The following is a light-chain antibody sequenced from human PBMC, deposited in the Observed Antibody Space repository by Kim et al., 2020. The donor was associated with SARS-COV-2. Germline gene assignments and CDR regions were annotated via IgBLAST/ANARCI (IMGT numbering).Light chain of an antibody. J-gene: IGKJ5*01. CDR2: AAS. V-gene: IGKV1-27*01. CDR3: QKYNSAPPIT. CDR1: QGISNY. Sequence: FVGDRVTITCRASQGISNYLAWYQQKPGKVPKLLIYAASTLQSGVPSRFSGSGSGTDFTLTISSLQPEDVATYYCQKYNSAPPITFGQWTRLEIK.